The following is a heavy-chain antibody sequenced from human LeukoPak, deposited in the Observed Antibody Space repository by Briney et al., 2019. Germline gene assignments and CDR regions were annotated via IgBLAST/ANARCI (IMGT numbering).Heavy chain of an antibody. CDR2: MFYTGSS. CDR3: ARASNWYWYFDL. J-gene: IGHJ2*01. V-gene: IGHV4-59*01. D-gene: IGHD1-1*01. CDR1: GGSISSYY. Sequence: SETLSLTCTVSGGSISSYYWSWIRQPPGKGLEWIGCMFYTGSSNSNPSLKSRVTISVDTSKNQLSLKLSSVTAADTAVYYCARASNWYWYFDLWGRGTLVTVSS.